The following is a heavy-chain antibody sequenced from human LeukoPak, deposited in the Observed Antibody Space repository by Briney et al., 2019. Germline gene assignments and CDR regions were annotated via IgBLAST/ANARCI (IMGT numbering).Heavy chain of an antibody. CDR2: ISGSGGAT. Sequence: HPGGSLRLSCAASGFTFSNYAMSWVRQAPGKGLEWVSTISGSGGATYYADSVQGRFTVSRDNSKNTLYLQMNSLKAEDTAIYYCTKGSSSGTYYDFDYWGQRTMVTVSS. D-gene: IGHD1-26*01. V-gene: IGHV3-23*01. CDR3: TKGSSSGTYYDFDY. CDR1: GFTFSNYA. J-gene: IGHJ4*02.